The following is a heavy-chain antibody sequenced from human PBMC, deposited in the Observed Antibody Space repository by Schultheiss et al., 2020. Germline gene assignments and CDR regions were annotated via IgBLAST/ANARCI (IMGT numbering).Heavy chain of an antibody. D-gene: IGHD3-22*01. V-gene: IGHV3-30*14. CDR2: ISYDGSNK. Sequence: GGSLRLSCAASGFTFSSYAMHWVRQAPGKGLEWVAVISYDGSNKYYADSVKGRFTISRDNSKNTLYLQMGSLRAEDMAVYYCAREGLVDDSSGYSVHFHYYYYYGMDVWGQGTTVTVSS. J-gene: IGHJ6*02. CDR3: AREGLVDDSSGYSVHFHYYYYYGMDV. CDR1: GFTFSSYA.